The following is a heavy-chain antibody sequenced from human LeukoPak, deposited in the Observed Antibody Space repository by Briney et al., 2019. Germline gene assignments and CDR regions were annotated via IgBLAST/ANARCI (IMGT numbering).Heavy chain of an antibody. J-gene: IGHJ6*03. D-gene: IGHD2-21*02. CDR2: IRYDGSNK. CDR3: AKDGVTYSNYYYYYMDV. V-gene: IGHV3-30*02. Sequence: GGSLRLSCAASGFTFSSCGMHWVRQAPGKGLEWVAFIRYDGSNKYYADSVKGRFTISRDNSKNTLYLQMNSLRAEDTAVYYCAKDGVTYSNYYYYYMDVWGKGTTVTVSS. CDR1: GFTFSSCG.